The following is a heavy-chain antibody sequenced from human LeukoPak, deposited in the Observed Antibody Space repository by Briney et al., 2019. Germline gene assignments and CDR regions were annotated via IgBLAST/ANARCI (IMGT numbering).Heavy chain of an antibody. J-gene: IGHJ4*02. CDR3: ARDPAVGYVWGRSDHYFDC. D-gene: IGHD3-16*01. CDR1: GFTFSSYS. Sequence: KPGGSLRLSCAASGFTFSSYSMYWVRQAPGKGLEWVSSISSSSSYIYYADSVKGRFTISRDNAKNSLYLQMNSLRAEDTAVYYCARDPAVGYVWGRSDHYFDCWGQGTLVTVSS. CDR2: ISSSSSYI. V-gene: IGHV3-21*01.